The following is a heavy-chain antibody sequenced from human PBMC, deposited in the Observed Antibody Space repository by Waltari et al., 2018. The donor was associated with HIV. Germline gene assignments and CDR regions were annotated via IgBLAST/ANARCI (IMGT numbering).Heavy chain of an antibody. CDR1: GYTLTELS. CDR3: ATGRVEGYYDSSGYNWFDP. CDR2: FDPEDGET. D-gene: IGHD3-22*01. V-gene: IGHV1-24*01. Sequence: QVQLVQSGADVKKAGASVKVSCKVSGYTLTELSMPWLRQAPGQGLEWMGGFDPEDGETIYAQKFQGRVTMTEDTSTDTAYMELSSLRSEDTAVYYCATGRVEGYYDSSGYNWFDPWGQGTLVTVSS. J-gene: IGHJ5*02.